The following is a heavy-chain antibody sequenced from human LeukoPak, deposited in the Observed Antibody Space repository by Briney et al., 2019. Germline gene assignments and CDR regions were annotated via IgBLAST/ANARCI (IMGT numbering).Heavy chain of an antibody. Sequence: ASVKVSCKASGYTFSGSYIHWVRQAPGQGLEWMGRINPNSGDTNSPQKFQGRVTMTRDTYITTAYMELSSLTSDDTAVYFCARSAGHCNDGVCFTDYYMDVWGKGTTVTVSS. CDR3: ARSAGHCNDGVCFTDYYMDV. D-gene: IGHD2-8*01. CDR2: INPNSGDT. CDR1: GYTFSGSY. J-gene: IGHJ6*03. V-gene: IGHV1-2*06.